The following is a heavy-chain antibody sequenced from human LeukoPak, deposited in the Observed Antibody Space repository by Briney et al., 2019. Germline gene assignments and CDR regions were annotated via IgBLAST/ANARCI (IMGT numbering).Heavy chain of an antibody. V-gene: IGHV4-59*01. CDR1: GGSIGSYY. J-gene: IGHJ4*02. D-gene: IGHD1-7*01. CDR3: AKVAGTTYYFDY. Sequence: SETLSLTCTVSGGSIGSYYWNWIRQAPGKGLEWIGYIHYSGSTNHNSALKSRVTISVDTSKNQFTLKLSSVTAADTAVYYCAKVAGTTYYFDYWGQGTLVTVSS. CDR2: IHYSGST.